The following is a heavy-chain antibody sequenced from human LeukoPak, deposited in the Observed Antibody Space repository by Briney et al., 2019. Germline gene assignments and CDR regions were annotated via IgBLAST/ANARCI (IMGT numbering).Heavy chain of an antibody. CDR3: AREQTDSYYDFWSGYYPTSYYYYYMDV. J-gene: IGHJ6*03. CDR1: GDSVSSNSAA. CDR2: TYYRSKWYN. D-gene: IGHD3-3*01. Sequence: SQTLSLTCAISGDSVSSNSAAWNWIRQSPSRGLEWLGRTYYRSKWYNDYAVSVKSRITINPDTSKNQFSLQLNSVTPEDTAVYYCAREQTDSYYDFWSGYYPTSYYYYYMDVWGKGTTVTVSS. V-gene: IGHV6-1*01.